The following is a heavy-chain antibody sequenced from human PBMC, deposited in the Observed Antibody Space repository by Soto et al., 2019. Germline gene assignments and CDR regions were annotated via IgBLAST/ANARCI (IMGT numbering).Heavy chain of an antibody. D-gene: IGHD4-17*01. Sequence: PSETLSLTCAVSGGSISSSNWWSWVRQPPGKGLEWIGEIYHSGSTNYNPSLKSRVTISVDKSKNQFSLKLSSVTAADTAVYYCARGEDHYGGNSIYYFDYWGQGTLVTVSS. CDR2: IYHSGST. J-gene: IGHJ4*02. V-gene: IGHV4-4*02. CDR3: ARGEDHYGGNSIYYFDY. CDR1: GGSISSSNW.